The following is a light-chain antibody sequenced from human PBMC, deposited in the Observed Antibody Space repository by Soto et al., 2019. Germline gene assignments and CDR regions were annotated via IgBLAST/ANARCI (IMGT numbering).Light chain of an antibody. Sequence: ESEMTQYPNTLYLSAGQSANLSCRASQSVSSYLAWYQQKPGQAPRLLIYDASNRATGIPARFSGSASGTDFTLTISRLEPEDFAVYFCQQYSDLPMTFGQGTRLEIK. CDR2: DAS. CDR1: QSVSSY. J-gene: IGKJ5*01. CDR3: QQYSDLPMT. V-gene: IGKV3-11*01.